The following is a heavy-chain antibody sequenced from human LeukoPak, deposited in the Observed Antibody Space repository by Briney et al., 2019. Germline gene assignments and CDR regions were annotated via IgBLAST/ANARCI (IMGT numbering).Heavy chain of an antibody. Sequence: ETLSLTCTVFGASISKYYWSWIRQPPGKGLEWMGYAYNSGSTKYNPPLQSRVTISVDTSKNQFSLKLSSVTAADTAVYYCARVGCSGGSCQYYYYYYGMDVWGQGTTVTVSS. CDR3: ARVGCSGGSCQYYYYYYGMDV. D-gene: IGHD2-15*01. CDR2: AYNSGST. CDR1: GASISKYY. V-gene: IGHV4-59*01. J-gene: IGHJ6*02.